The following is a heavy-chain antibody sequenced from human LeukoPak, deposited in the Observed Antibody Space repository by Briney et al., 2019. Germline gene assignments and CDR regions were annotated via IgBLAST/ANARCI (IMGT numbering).Heavy chain of an antibody. CDR1: GGSISSYY. D-gene: IGHD3-22*01. V-gene: IGHV4-59*01. J-gene: IGHJ4*02. Sequence: PSETLSLTCTVSGGSISSYYWSWIRQPPGKGLEWIGYIYYSGSTNYNPSLKSRVTISVDTSKNQFSLKLSSVTAADTAVYYCASLGGDYYDRGYHFDYWGQGTLVTVSS. CDR2: IYYSGST. CDR3: ASLGGDYYDRGYHFDY.